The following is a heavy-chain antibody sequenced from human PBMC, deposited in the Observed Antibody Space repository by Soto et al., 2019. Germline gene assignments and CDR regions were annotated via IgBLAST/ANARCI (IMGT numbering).Heavy chain of an antibody. CDR2: ISYDGSNK. J-gene: IGHJ4*02. Sequence: QVQLVESGGGVVQPGRSLRLSCAASGFTFSSYAMHWVRQAPGKGLEWVAVISYDGSNKYYADSVKGRFTISRDNSKNTLYLQMNSLRAEDTAVHYCARGEYYYDSSGYSDYWGQGTLVTVSS. CDR3: ARGEYYYDSSGYSDY. V-gene: IGHV3-30-3*01. D-gene: IGHD3-22*01. CDR1: GFTFSSYA.